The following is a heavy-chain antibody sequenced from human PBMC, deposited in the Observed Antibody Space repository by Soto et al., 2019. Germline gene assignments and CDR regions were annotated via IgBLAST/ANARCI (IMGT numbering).Heavy chain of an antibody. D-gene: IGHD3-22*01. CDR3: ARTKRDSSGYYPQKYYYYYGMEV. Sequence: GASVKVSCKASGYTFTSYGISWVRQAPGQGLEWMGWISAYNGNTNYAQKLQGRVTMTTDTSTSTAYMELRSLRSDDTAVYYCARTKRDSSGYYPQKYYYYYGMEVWGQGTTVTVSS. CDR2: ISAYNGNT. V-gene: IGHV1-18*01. CDR1: GYTFTSYG. J-gene: IGHJ6*02.